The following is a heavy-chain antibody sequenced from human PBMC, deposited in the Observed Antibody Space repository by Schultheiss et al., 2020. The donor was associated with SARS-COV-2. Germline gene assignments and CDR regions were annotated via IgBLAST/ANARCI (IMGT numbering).Heavy chain of an antibody. D-gene: IGHD3-10*01. CDR3: ARAARVEQLFSVRGGHLDY. V-gene: IGHV4-59*01. CDR1: GSYISGYF. Sequence: SETLSLTCTVSGSYISGYFWTWIRQPPGKGLEQVGNIYYTGITKYSPSLKSRITISVDTSKKQFSLRLGSVTAADTAVYYCARAARVEQLFSVRGGHLDYWGRGTQVTVSS. J-gene: IGHJ4*02. CDR2: IYYTGIT.